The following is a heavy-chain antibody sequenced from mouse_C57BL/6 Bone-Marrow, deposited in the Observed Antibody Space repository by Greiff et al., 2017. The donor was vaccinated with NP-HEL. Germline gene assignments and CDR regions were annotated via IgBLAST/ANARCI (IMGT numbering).Heavy chain of an antibody. CDR1: GYAFSSSW. Sequence: QVQLQQSGPELVKPGASVKISCKASGYAFSSSWMNWVKQRPGTGLEWIGRIYPGDGDTNYNGKFKGKATLTADKSSSTAYMQLSSLTSEDSAVYFCARSYGSSHAWFAYWGQGTLVTVSA. J-gene: IGHJ3*01. D-gene: IGHD1-1*01. CDR2: IYPGDGDT. CDR3: ARSYGSSHAWFAY. V-gene: IGHV1-82*01.